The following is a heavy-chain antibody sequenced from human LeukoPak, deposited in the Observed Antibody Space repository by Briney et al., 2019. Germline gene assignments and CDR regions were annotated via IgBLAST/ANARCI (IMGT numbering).Heavy chain of an antibody. Sequence: GGSLRLSCAASGFTFSAYEMNWVRQAPGEGLEWVSYISSLSGTIYYADSVKGRFTISRDNAKNSVYLQMNSLRAEDMALYYCAKGRERVAATGLDPWGQGTLVTVSS. CDR1: GFTFSAYE. J-gene: IGHJ5*02. CDR2: ISSLSGTI. CDR3: AKGRERVAATGLDP. V-gene: IGHV3-48*01. D-gene: IGHD2-15*01.